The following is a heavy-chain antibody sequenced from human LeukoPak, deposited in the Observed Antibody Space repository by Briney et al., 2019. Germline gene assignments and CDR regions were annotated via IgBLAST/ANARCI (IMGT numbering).Heavy chain of an antibody. CDR2: INPNSGGT. CDR1: GYTFTGYY. V-gene: IGHV1-2*02. Sequence: ASVKVSCKASGYTFTGYYMHWVRQAPGQGLEWMGWINPNSGGTNYAQKFQGRVTMTRDTSISTAYMELSRLRSDDTAVYYCAKTDGYSHDAFDIWGQGTMVTVSS. CDR3: AKTDGYSHDAFDI. D-gene: IGHD6-13*01. J-gene: IGHJ3*02.